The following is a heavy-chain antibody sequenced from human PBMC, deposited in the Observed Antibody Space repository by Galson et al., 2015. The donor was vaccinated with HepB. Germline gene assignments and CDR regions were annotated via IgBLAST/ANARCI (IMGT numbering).Heavy chain of an antibody. Sequence: SVKVSCKVSGHSLTELSMHWVRQAPGKGLEWMGGFDPEDDETLYAQKFQDRVNMTEDTSTDTAHLELSSLRSEDTAVYYCATGVSNYGTSDSPNVYFDYWGQGTLVIVSS. CDR3: ATGVSNYGTSDSPNVYFDY. J-gene: IGHJ4*02. D-gene: IGHD4-17*01. V-gene: IGHV1-24*01. CDR1: GHSLTELS. CDR2: FDPEDDET.